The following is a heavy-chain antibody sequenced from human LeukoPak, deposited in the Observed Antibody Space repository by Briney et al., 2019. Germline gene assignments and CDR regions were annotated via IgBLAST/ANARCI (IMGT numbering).Heavy chain of an antibody. J-gene: IGHJ4*02. V-gene: IGHV3-21*01. D-gene: IGHD6-13*01. CDR3: ARGAGSSWYLGYYFDY. CDR2: ISSSSSYI. CDR1: GFTFSSYS. Sequence: GGSLRLSCAAFGFTFSSYSMNCVRQAPGKGLESVSSISSSSSYIYYADSVKGRFTISRDNAKNSLYLQMNSLRAEDTAVYYCARGAGSSWYLGYYFDYWGQGTLVTVSS.